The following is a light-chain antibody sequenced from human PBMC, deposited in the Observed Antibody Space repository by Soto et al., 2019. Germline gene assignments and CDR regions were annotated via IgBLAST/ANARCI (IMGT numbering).Light chain of an antibody. CDR3: QQYGSSRFT. J-gene: IGKJ3*01. V-gene: IGKV3-20*01. CDR2: GAS. CDR1: QSVSSSY. Sequence: EIVLTQSPGTPSLSPGERATLSCRASQSVSSSYLAWYQQKPGQAPRLLIYGASSRATGIPERFSGSGSGTDFTLTISRLEPEDFAVYYCQQYGSSRFTFGPGTKVDIK.